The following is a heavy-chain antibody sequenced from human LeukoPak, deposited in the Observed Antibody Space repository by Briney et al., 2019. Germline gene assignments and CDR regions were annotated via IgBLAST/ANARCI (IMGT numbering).Heavy chain of an antibody. D-gene: IGHD5-12*01. J-gene: IGHJ4*02. V-gene: IGHV1-2*02. CDR3: ATSPIYSGYDAFDY. Sequence: ASVKVSCKASGYTFTGYYMHWVRQAPGQGLEWMGWINPNSGGTNYAQKFQGRVTMTRDTSISTAYMELSRLRSDDTAVYYCATSPIYSGYDAFDYWGQGTLVTVSS. CDR2: INPNSGGT. CDR1: GYTFTGYY.